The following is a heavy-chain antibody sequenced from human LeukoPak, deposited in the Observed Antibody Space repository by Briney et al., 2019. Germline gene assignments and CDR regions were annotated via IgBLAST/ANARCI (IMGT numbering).Heavy chain of an antibody. CDR1: GYTFTGYY. D-gene: IGHD3-10*01. V-gene: IGHV1-2*02. CDR2: INPNSGST. J-gene: IGHJ5*02. CDR3: ARDITMVRGSFDP. Sequence: ASLKVSCKASGYTFTGYYMHWVRQTPGQGLEWMGWINPNSGSTNCAQKFHGRVTMTRDTSISTAYMELSRLRSDDTAVYYCARDITMVRGSFDPWGQGTLVTVSS.